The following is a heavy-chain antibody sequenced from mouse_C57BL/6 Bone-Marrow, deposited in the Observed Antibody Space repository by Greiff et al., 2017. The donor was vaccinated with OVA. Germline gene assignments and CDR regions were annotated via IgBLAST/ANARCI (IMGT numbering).Heavy chain of an antibody. CDR3: AREGDYDYPFDY. V-gene: IGHV1-50*01. CDR1: GYTFTSYW. J-gene: IGHJ2*01. D-gene: IGHD2-4*01. CDR2: IDPSDRYT. Sequence: QVQLQQPGAELVKPGASVKLSCKASGYTFTSYWMQWVKQRPGPGLEWIGEIDPSDRYTNYNQKFKGKATLTVDTSSSTADMQLSSLTSEDSAVDYCAREGDYDYPFDYWGQGTTLTVSS.